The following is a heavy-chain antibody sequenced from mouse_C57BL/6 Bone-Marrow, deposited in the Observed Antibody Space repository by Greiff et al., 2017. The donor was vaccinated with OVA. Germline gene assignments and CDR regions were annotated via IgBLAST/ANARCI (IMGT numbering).Heavy chain of an antibody. CDR2: ISSGSSTI. CDR3: AKLYDSFAY. V-gene: IGHV5-17*01. Sequence: EVKLVESGGGLVKPGGSLKLSCAASGFTFSDYGMHWVRQAPEKGLEWVAYISSGSSTIYDADTVKGRFTISRDNAKNTLFLQMTSLRSEDTAMYYCAKLYDSFAYWGQGTLVTVSA. D-gene: IGHD2-12*01. J-gene: IGHJ3*01. CDR1: GFTFSDYG.